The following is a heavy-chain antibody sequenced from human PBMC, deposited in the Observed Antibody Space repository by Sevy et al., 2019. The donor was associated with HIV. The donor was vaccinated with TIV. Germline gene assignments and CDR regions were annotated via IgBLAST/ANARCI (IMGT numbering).Heavy chain of an antibody. V-gene: IGHV3-7*03. CDR1: GFTFSSYW. CDR2: IKQDGSEK. CDR3: ARDARYCSSTSCYSLGAFDI. Sequence: GGSLRLSCAASGFTFSSYWMSWVRQAPGKGLEWVANIKQDGSEKYYVDSVKGRFTISRDNAKNSLYLQMNSLRAEDMAVNYCARDARYCSSTSCYSLGAFDIWGQGTMVTVSS. D-gene: IGHD2-2*01. J-gene: IGHJ3*02.